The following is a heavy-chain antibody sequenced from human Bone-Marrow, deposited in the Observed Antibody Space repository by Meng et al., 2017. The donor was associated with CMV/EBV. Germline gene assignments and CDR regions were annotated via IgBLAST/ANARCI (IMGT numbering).Heavy chain of an antibody. J-gene: IGHJ4*02. CDR1: GGSILSSY. Sequence: SGGSILSSYWSWIRQPAGKGLEWIGRIYTTGSTNYNPSLKSRVTMSVDTSKNQFSLKLSSVTAADTAVYYCASAFCSGGNCYYLDHWGQGTLVTVSS. D-gene: IGHD2-15*01. CDR3: ASAFCSGGNCYYLDH. CDR2: IYTTGST. V-gene: IGHV4-4*07.